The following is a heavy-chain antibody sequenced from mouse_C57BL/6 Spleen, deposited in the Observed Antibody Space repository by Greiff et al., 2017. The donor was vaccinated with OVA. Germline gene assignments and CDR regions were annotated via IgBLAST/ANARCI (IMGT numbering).Heavy chain of an antibody. CDR1: GYTFTSYW. V-gene: IGHV1-64*01. CDR3: ARDFYDYDAWFAY. Sequence: QVQLKQSGAELARPGASVKLSCKASGYTFTSYWMHWVKQRPGQGLEWIGMIHPNSGSTNYNEKFKSKATLTVDKSSSTAYMQLSSLTSEDSAVYYCARDFYDYDAWFAYWGQGTLVTVSA. CDR2: IHPNSGST. J-gene: IGHJ3*01. D-gene: IGHD2-4*01.